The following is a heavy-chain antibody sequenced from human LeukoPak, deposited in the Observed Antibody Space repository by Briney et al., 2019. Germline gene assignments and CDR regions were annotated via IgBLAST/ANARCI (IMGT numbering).Heavy chain of an antibody. CDR1: GGSISSYY. D-gene: IGHD5-12*01. J-gene: IGHJ5*02. Sequence: SETLSLTCTVSGGSISSYYWSWIRQPAGKGLEWIGRIYTSGSTTYNPPLKSRVTISVDTSKNYFSLKLMSMSAADTAVYYCARDNSVGDSAWWFDPWGQGTLVTVSS. CDR2: IYTSGST. CDR3: ARDNSVGDSAWWFDP. V-gene: IGHV4-4*07.